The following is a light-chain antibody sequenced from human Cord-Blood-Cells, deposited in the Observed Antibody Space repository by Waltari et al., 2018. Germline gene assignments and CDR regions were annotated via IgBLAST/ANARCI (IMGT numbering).Light chain of an antibody. CDR3: AAWDDSLNGLV. Sequence: QSVLTHPPSASGTPGQRVTISCYGSSSNIGSNTLNWYQQFPGTAPKLLIYSNNQRPSGVPDRFSGSKSGTSASLAISGLQSEDEADYYCAAWDDSLNGLVFGTGTKVTVL. CDR2: SNN. CDR1: SSNIGSNT. J-gene: IGLJ1*01. V-gene: IGLV1-44*01.